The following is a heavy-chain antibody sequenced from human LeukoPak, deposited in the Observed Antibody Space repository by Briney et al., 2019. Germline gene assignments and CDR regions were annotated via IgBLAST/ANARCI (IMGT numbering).Heavy chain of an antibody. CDR2: INSDGSTT. Sequence: PGGSLRLSCAASGFSFNRYWMHWVRQVPGKGPVWVSRINSDGSTTNYADSVKGRFTISRGNTKSMMYLQMNSLSVEDTAVYYCARGGDGSNSLINYWGQGTLVTVSS. CDR1: GFSFNRYW. J-gene: IGHJ4*02. D-gene: IGHD5-24*01. CDR3: ARGGDGSNSLINY. V-gene: IGHV3-74*01.